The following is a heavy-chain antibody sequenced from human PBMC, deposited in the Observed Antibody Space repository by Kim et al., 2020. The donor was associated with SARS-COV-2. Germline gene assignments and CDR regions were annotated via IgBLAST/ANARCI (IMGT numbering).Heavy chain of an antibody. CDR1: GFTFSSYG. D-gene: IGHD6-13*01. CDR2: ISYDGSNK. J-gene: IGHJ3*02. CDR3: ARPLGTGGIAAAYAFDI. V-gene: IGHV3-33*05. Sequence: GGSLRLSCAASGFTFSSYGMHWVRQAPGKGLEWVAVISYDGSNKYYADSVKGRFTISRDNSKNTLYLQMNSLRAEDTAVYYCARPLGTGGIAAAYAFDIWGQGTMVTVSS.